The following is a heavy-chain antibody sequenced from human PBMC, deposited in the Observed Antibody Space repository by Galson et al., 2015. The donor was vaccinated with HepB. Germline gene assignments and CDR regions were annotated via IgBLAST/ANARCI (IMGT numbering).Heavy chain of an antibody. V-gene: IGHV3-23*01. CDR1: GFTFSSYA. CDR3: AKSAQLPPYYYYYMDV. D-gene: IGHD2-2*01. J-gene: IGHJ6*03. CDR2: ISGSGGST. Sequence: SLRLSCAASGFTFSSYAMSWVRQAPGKGLEWVSAISGSGGSTYYADSVKGRFTISRDNSKNTLYLQMNSLRAEDTAVYYCAKSAQLPPYYYYYMDVWGKGTTVTVSS.